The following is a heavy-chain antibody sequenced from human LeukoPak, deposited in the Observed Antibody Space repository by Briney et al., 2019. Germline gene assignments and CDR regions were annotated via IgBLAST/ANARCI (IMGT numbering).Heavy chain of an antibody. CDR1: GFTFNRYS. Sequence: GGSLRLSCAASGFTFNRYSMNWFRQAPGKGLEWISYISSSGTTIYYADSVQGRFIISRDNARNSLYLQMNSLRAEDTAVYYCARVGYSDFWSGYYWDYWGQGTLATVSS. CDR3: ARVGYSDFWSGYYWDY. CDR2: ISSSGTTI. D-gene: IGHD3-3*01. V-gene: IGHV3-48*01. J-gene: IGHJ4*02.